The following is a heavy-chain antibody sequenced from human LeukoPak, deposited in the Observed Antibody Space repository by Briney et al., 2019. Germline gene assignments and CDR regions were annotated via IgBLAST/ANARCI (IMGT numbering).Heavy chain of an antibody. Sequence: PSETLSLTCTVSGGSISSYYWSWIRQPPGKGLEWIGYISYSGSTNYNPSLKSRVTISVDTSRNQFSLKLSSVTAADTAVYYCATVAVIRGVTYFDYWGQGTLVTVSS. CDR3: ATVAVIRGVTYFDY. CDR2: ISYSGST. D-gene: IGHD3-10*01. CDR1: GGSISSYY. V-gene: IGHV4-59*01. J-gene: IGHJ4*02.